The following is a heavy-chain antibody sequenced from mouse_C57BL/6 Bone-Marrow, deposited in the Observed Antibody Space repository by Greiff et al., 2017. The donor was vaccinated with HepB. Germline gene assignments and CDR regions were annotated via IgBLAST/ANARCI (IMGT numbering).Heavy chain of an antibody. CDR2: IRSNSSNYAT. J-gene: IGHJ3*01. CDR3: ERGGLGFAY. Sequence: EADGGLVQPKGSLKLSCAASGFTFHTYAMHWVRQAPGKGLEWVARIRSNSSNYATYYADSVKDRFTISRDDSQSMLYLQMNNLKTEDTAMYYCERGGLGFAYWGQGTLVTVSA. V-gene: IGHV10-3*01. D-gene: IGHD2-4*01. CDR1: GFTFHTYA.